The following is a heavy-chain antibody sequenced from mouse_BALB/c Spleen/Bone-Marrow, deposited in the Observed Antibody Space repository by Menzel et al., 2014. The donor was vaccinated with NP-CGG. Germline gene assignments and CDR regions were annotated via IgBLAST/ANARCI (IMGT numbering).Heavy chain of an antibody. CDR1: GFSLTSYG. CDR2: IWSGGST. V-gene: IGHV2-2*02. CDR3: ARNWDVGGYFDY. Sequence: VKLVESGPGLVKPSQSLSITCTVSGFSLTSYGVHWVRQSPGKGLEWLGVIWSGGSTDYNAAFISRLSISKDNSKSQVFFKMNSLQANDTAIYYCARNWDVGGYFDYWGQGTTLTVSS. J-gene: IGHJ2*01. D-gene: IGHD4-1*01.